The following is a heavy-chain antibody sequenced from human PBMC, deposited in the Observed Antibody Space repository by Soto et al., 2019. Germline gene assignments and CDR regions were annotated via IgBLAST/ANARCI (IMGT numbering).Heavy chain of an antibody. V-gene: IGHV1-69*06. CDR1: GGTFSSYA. D-gene: IGHD6-13*01. Sequence: QVQLVQSGAEVKKPGSSVKFSCKASGGTFSSYAISWVRQAPGQGLEWMGGIIPIFGTANYAQKFQGRVTITADKSTSTDYMELSSLRSEDTAVYYCARERRDSSSRTIYYGIAVWGQGTTVTVSS. CDR2: IIPIFGTA. CDR3: ARERRDSSSRTIYYGIAV. J-gene: IGHJ6*02.